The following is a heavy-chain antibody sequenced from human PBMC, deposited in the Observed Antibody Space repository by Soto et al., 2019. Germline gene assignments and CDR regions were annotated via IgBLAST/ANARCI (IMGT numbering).Heavy chain of an antibody. J-gene: IGHJ6*02. D-gene: IGHD3-22*01. V-gene: IGHV4-30-2*01. CDR2: IYHSGST. CDR1: GGSISSGGYS. CDR3: ARDSLGYCDSSGYYPDYYYGMDV. Sequence: SETLSLTCAVSGGSISSGGYSWSWIRQPPGKGLEWIGYIYHSGSTYYNPSLKSRVTISVDRSKNQFSLKLSSVTAADTAVYYCARDSLGYCDSSGYYPDYYYGMDVWGQGTTVT.